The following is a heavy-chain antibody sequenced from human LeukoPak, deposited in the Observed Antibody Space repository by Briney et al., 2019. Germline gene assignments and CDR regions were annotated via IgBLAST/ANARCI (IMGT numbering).Heavy chain of an antibody. CDR3: ARYSPSSEVGHQTNWFDP. V-gene: IGHV4-39*01. CDR1: GGSLSSSCYH. D-gene: IGHD6-19*01. Sequence: PSETLALNRTVSGGSLSSSCYHWGWIRQPPGKGLEWVGSIYYSGSTYYNPSLKSRVTISVDTSKNQFSLKLSSVTAADTAVYYCARYSPSSEVGHQTNWFDPWGQGTLVTVSS. J-gene: IGHJ5*02. CDR2: IYYSGST.